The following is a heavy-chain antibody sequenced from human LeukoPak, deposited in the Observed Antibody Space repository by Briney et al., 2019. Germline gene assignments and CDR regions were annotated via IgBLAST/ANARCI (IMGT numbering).Heavy chain of an antibody. D-gene: IGHD2-15*01. CDR3: AKKGTQSGVSGNWSDP. CDR2: ISGSGAST. CDR1: GFTFRGYA. V-gene: IGHV3-23*01. J-gene: IGHJ5*02. Sequence: GGSLRLSCAASGFTFRGYAMSWVRQAPGKGLEWVSGISGSGASTHYADSVKGRFTISRDNSKNTLYLEMDSMKDDDAAIYYCAKKGTQSGVSGNWSDPWGQGTLVTVSS.